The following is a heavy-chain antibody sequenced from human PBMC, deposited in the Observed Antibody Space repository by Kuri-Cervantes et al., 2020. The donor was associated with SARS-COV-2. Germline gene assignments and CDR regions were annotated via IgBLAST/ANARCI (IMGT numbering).Heavy chain of an antibody. CDR3: ARDCSTGLCTSFDY. D-gene: IGHD2-8*02. CDR2: ISYDGSET. CDR1: GFTFSSYA. J-gene: IGHJ4*02. Sequence: GGSLRLSCAASGFTFSSYAMHWVRQAPGKGLEWVAVISYDGSETYYADSVKGRLSISRDNSKNSLYVQMDSLTPEDTAMYYCARDCSTGLCTSFDYWGQGTLVTVSS. V-gene: IGHV3-30*04.